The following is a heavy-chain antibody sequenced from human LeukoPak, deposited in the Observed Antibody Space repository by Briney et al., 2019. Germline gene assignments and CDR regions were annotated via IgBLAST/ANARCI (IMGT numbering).Heavy chain of an antibody. CDR1: GFTFSSYV. V-gene: IGHV3-23*01. Sequence: GESLRLSCAASGFTFSSYVMSWGRQAPGKGLEWVSTINKNGGETYYADSVKGRFTISRDNSRSTLYLQMNSLRAEDTAVYYCAKDHDHENQWFDPWGQGTLVTVSS. D-gene: IGHD2/OR15-2a*01. CDR3: AKDHDHENQWFDP. J-gene: IGHJ5*02. CDR2: INKNGGET.